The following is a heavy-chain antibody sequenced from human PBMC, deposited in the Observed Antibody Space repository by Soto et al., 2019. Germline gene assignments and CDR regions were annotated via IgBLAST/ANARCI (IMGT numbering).Heavy chain of an antibody. D-gene: IGHD3-10*01. J-gene: IGHJ6*02. V-gene: IGHV1-58*01. CDR3: AASYGSEQGYYYGMDV. CDR1: GFTFTSSA. Sequence: VASVKVSCKASGFTFTSSAVQWVRQARGQRLEWIGWIVVGSGNTNYAQKFQERVTITRDMSTSTAYMELSSLRSEDTAVYYCAASYGSEQGYYYGMDVWGQGTTVTVSS. CDR2: IVVGSGNT.